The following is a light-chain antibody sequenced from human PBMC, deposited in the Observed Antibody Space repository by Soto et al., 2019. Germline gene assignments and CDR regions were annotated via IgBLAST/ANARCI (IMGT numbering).Light chain of an antibody. Sequence: DIQMTQSPSTLSGSVGDRVTITCRASQTISSWLAWYQQKPGKAPKLLIYAASNFQSGVPSRFSGSGSGTHFTLTISSLQPEDFATYYCLQHNSYPRTFGQGTKVDIK. CDR1: QTISSW. V-gene: IGKV1-5*01. J-gene: IGKJ1*01. CDR2: AAS. CDR3: LQHNSYPRT.